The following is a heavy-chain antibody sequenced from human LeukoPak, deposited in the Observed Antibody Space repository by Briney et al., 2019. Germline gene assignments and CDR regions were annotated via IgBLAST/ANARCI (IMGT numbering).Heavy chain of an antibody. CDR1: GFTFSSYS. CDR3: ARGSGSGSYTYDY. V-gene: IGHV3-21*01. J-gene: IGHJ4*02. CDR2: ISSSSSYI. D-gene: IGHD3-10*01. Sequence: PGGSLRLSCAASGFTFSSYSMNWVRQAPGKGLEWVSSISSSSSYIYYADSVKGRFTISRDNAKNSLYLQMNSLRAEDTAVYYCARGSGSGSYTYDYWGQGTLVTVSS.